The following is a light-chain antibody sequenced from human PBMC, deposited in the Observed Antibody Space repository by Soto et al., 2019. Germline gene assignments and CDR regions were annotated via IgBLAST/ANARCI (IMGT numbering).Light chain of an antibody. Sequence: EIVLTQXPXXLSLSPGERATLSCRASQSVSSSYLAWYQQKPGQAPRLLIYGASSRATGIPDRFSGSGSGTDFTLTISRLEPEDFAVYYCQQYGSSPSTFGPGTKVDIK. J-gene: IGKJ3*01. V-gene: IGKV3-20*01. CDR1: QSVSSSY. CDR3: QQYGSSPST. CDR2: GAS.